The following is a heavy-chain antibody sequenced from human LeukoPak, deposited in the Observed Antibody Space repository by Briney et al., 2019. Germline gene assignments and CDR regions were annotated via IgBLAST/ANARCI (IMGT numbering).Heavy chain of an antibody. V-gene: IGHV1-18*01. CDR1: GYTFTIYG. Sequence: ASVKVSCKASGYTFTIYGISWVRQAPGQGLEWMGWISAYNGNTNYAQKLQGRVTMTTDTSTSTAYMELRSLRSDDTAVYYCARNYDYGAHLGAFDIWGQGTMVTVSS. D-gene: IGHD4-17*01. CDR3: ARNYDYGAHLGAFDI. J-gene: IGHJ3*02. CDR2: ISAYNGNT.